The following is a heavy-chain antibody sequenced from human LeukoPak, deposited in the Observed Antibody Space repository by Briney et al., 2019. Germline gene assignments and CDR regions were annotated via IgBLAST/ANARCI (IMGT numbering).Heavy chain of an antibody. D-gene: IGHD3-16*01. CDR1: GYTFTTYG. Sequence: ASVKVSCKSSGYTFTTYGITWVRQAPGQGLEWMGWISTDNGDTNYAQKLQGRVTMTTDTSTSTAYMELRSLRSDDTAVYYCAREGLGELTLECWGQGTLVTVSS. CDR2: ISTDNGDT. J-gene: IGHJ4*02. V-gene: IGHV1-18*01. CDR3: AREGLGELTLEC.